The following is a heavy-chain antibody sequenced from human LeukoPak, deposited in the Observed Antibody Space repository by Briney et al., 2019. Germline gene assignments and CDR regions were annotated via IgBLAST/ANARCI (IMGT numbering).Heavy chain of an antibody. CDR3: AKDLQRDIVVVPAAMLN. J-gene: IGHJ4*02. CDR1: EFTFSSYW. Sequence: GGSLRLSCAASEFTFSSYWMSWVRQAPGKGLEWVSAISGSGGSTYYADSVKGRFTISRDNSKNTLYLQMNSLRAEDTAVYYCAKDLQRDIVVVPAAMLNWGQGTLVTVSS. D-gene: IGHD2-2*01. V-gene: IGHV3-23*01. CDR2: ISGSGGST.